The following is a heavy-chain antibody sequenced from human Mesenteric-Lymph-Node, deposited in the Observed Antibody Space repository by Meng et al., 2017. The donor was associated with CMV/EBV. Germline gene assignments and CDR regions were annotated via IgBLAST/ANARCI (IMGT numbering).Heavy chain of an antibody. V-gene: IGHV5-51*01. D-gene: IGHD3-3*02. CDR3: ARLVAFVGRWDYFDY. J-gene: IGHJ4*02. CDR2: IYPGDSDT. CDR1: GYSFSTYW. Sequence: SGYSFSTYWIGWVRQMPGKGLEWMGIIYPGDSDTRYSPSFQGQVTISVDKSISTAYLQWSSLKASDTAIYYCARLVAFVGRWDYFDYWGQGSLVTVSS.